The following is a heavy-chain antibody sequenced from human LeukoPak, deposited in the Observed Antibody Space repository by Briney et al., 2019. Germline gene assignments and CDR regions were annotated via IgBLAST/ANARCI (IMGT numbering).Heavy chain of an antibody. V-gene: IGHV4-59*08. CDR3: ASQGDIAAAGGESFDY. Sequence: SSETLSLTCTVSGGSISSYYWSWIRQPPGKGLGWIGYIYYSGSTNCNPSLKSRVTISVDTSKNQFSLKLSSVTAADTAVYYCASQGDIAAAGGESFDYWGQGTLVTVSS. J-gene: IGHJ4*02. CDR1: GGSISSYY. CDR2: IYYSGST. D-gene: IGHD6-13*01.